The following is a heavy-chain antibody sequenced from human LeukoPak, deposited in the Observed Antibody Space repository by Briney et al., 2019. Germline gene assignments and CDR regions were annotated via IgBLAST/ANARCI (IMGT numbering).Heavy chain of an antibody. J-gene: IGHJ4*02. V-gene: IGHV3-48*01. CDR3: ARALGYSYGYAVDY. Sequence: GGSLRLSCAASGFIFSNYNINWVRQTPGKGLEWLSYISSSSGTMYYADSVKGRFTISGDNAKNSLYLQMNSLRAEDTAVCYCARALGYSYGYAVDYWGQGTLVTVSS. CDR1: GFIFSNYN. CDR2: ISSSSGTM. D-gene: IGHD5-18*01.